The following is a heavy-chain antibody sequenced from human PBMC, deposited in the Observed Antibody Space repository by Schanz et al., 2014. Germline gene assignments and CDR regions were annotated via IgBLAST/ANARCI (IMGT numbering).Heavy chain of an antibody. D-gene: IGHD3-9*01. Sequence: EVQLVESRGGLVTPGESLRLSCAASGFTFSSYSMNWVRQAPGKGLEWVSSVSHGGTYIYYADSVRGRFTISRDNAKNSLFLQMHSLRADDTAVYYCARSTYYDILTGQTHTRVDVRYFDLWGRGTLVTVSS. CDR3: ARSTYYDILTGQTHTRVDVRYFDL. J-gene: IGHJ2*01. V-gene: IGHV3-21*01. CDR1: GFTFSSYS. CDR2: VSHGGTYI.